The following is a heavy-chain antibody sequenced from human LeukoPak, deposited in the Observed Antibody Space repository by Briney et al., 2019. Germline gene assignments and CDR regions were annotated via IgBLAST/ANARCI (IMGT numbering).Heavy chain of an antibody. CDR2: IYYSGST. D-gene: IGHD2-2*01. J-gene: IGHJ4*02. V-gene: IGHV4-39*07. CDR1: GGSISSSSYY. Sequence: SETLSLTCTVSGGSISSSSYYWGWIRQPPGKGLEWIGSIYYSGSTYYNPSLKSRVTISVDTSKNQFSLKLSSVTAADTAVYYCARNTGSSTRYFDYWGQGTLVTVSS. CDR3: ARNTGSSTRYFDY.